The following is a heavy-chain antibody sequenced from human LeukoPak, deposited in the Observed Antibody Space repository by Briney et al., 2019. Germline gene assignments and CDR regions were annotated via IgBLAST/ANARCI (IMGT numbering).Heavy chain of an antibody. V-gene: IGHV3-23*01. J-gene: IGHJ4*02. CDR1: GFTFSSYA. D-gene: IGHD3-16*01. CDR2: ISGSGGST. Sequence: GGSLRLSCAASGFTFSSYAMSWVRQAPGKGLEWVSAISGSGGSTYYADPVKGRFTISRDNSKNTLYLQMNSLRAEDTAVYYCAKRVYDYVWGSYQDAWGQGTLVTVSS. CDR3: AKRVYDYVWGSYQDA.